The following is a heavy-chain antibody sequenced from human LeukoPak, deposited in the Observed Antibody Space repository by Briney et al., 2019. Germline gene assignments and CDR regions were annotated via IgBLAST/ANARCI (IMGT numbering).Heavy chain of an antibody. J-gene: IGHJ4*02. CDR1: GFTFSTSA. V-gene: IGHV3-33*01. D-gene: IGHD1-26*01. CDR2: IWADEKYK. Sequence: GGSLRLSCVASGFTFSTSAMHWVRQTPGKGLGWVSVIWADEKYKDYVDSVKGRFTISRDNSGNTLYLQMSSLRAEDTAVYYCARARLASGGWYFAHWGQGTLVTVSS. CDR3: ARARLASGGWYFAH.